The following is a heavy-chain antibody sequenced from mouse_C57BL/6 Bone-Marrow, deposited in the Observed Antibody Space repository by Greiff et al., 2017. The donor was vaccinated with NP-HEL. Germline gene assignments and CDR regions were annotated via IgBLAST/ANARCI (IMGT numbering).Heavy chain of an antibody. CDR3: AREILRDYFDY. Sequence: QVQLQQPGAELVRPGSSVKLSCKASGYTFTSYWMDWVKQRPGQGLEWIGNIYPSDSETHYNQKFKDKATLTVDKSSSTAYMQLSSLTSEDSAVYYCAREILRDYFDYWGQGTTLTVSS. J-gene: IGHJ2*01. V-gene: IGHV1-61*01. CDR1: GYTFTSYW. CDR2: IYPSDSET. D-gene: IGHD1-1*01.